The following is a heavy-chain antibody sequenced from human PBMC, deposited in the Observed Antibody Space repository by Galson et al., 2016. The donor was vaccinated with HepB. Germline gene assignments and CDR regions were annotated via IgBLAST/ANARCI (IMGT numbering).Heavy chain of an antibody. CDR1: GFTFSSYW. Sequence: SLRLSCAASGFTFSSYWMHWVRQAPGKGLVWVSRIKGDGTRPTYADSVKGRFTISRDSSTLYLQMNSLRAEDTAVYYCARERLASGNHLDYWGQGTLVTVSS. V-gene: IGHV3-74*01. CDR2: IKGDGTRP. D-gene: IGHD4-23*01. J-gene: IGHJ4*02. CDR3: ARERLASGNHLDY.